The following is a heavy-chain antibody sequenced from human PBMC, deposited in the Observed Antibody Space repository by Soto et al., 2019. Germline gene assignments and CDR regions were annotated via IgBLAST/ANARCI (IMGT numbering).Heavy chain of an antibody. V-gene: IGHV4-30-4*01. CDR2: IYYSGST. Sequence: SETLSLTCTVSGGSISSGDYYWSWIRQPPGKGLEWIGYIYYSGSTYYNPSLKSRVTISVDTSKNQFSLKLSSVTAADTAVYYCARDSTYDYDFWSGYYYYGMDVWGQGTTVTVSS. J-gene: IGHJ6*02. CDR1: GGSISSGDYY. D-gene: IGHD3-3*01. CDR3: ARDSTYDYDFWSGYYYYGMDV.